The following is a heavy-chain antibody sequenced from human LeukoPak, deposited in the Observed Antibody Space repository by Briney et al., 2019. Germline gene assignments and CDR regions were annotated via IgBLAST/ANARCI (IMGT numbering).Heavy chain of an antibody. Sequence: GALGLSCAASGFTSSDYTMNWVRQAPGKGLEWVSGISVSDDSTYYADSVKGRFTMSRDNSNNMLYLQMNSLRAEDTAVYYCAKDRYCSSTNCPYDYWGQGTLVTVSS. CDR3: AKDRYCSSTNCPYDY. D-gene: IGHD2-2*01. CDR1: GFTSSDYT. J-gene: IGHJ4*02. V-gene: IGHV3-23*01. CDR2: ISVSDDST.